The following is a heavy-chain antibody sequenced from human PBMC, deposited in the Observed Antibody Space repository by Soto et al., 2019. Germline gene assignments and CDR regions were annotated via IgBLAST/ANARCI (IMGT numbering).Heavy chain of an antibody. CDR2: INSDGSST. D-gene: IGHD6-19*01. CDR1: GFSFSSYW. V-gene: IGHV3-74*01. J-gene: IGHJ4*02. Sequence: GGSLRLSCAASGFSFSSYWMHWVRQAPGKGLVWVSRINSDGSSTSYAGSVKGRFTISRDNAKNTLYLQMNSLRAEDTAVYYCAREVLSGWYYIDYWGQGTLVTVSS. CDR3: AREVLSGWYYIDY.